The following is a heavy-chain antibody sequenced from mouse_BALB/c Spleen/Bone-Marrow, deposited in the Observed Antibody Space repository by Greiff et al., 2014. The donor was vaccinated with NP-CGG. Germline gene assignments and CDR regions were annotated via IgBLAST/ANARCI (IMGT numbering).Heavy chain of an antibody. V-gene: IGHV10S3*01. CDR2: IRSESNNYAT. Sequence: VQLLQSGGGLVQPKGSLKLSCAASGFTFNTNAMNWVRQAPGKGLEWVARIRSESNNYATYYADSVKDRFTISRDDSQSVLYLQMNDLKTEDTAMYYCVGYPFAYWGQGTLVTVSA. J-gene: IGHJ3*01. CDR3: VGYPFAY. D-gene: IGHD2-2*01. CDR1: GFTFNTNA.